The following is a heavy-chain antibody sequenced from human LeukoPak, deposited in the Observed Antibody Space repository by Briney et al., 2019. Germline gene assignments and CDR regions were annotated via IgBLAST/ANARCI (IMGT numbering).Heavy chain of an antibody. CDR2: ISSSGSTI. CDR3: ARVLAAVAIPYYYYMDV. CDR1: GFTFGSYE. V-gene: IGHV3-48*03. Sequence: GGSLRLSCAASGFTFGSYEMNWVRQAPGKGLEWVSYISSSGSTIYYADSVKGRFTISRDNAKNSLYLQMNSLRAEDTAVYYCARVLAAVAIPYYYYMDVWGKGTTVTVSS. D-gene: IGHD5-12*01. J-gene: IGHJ6*03.